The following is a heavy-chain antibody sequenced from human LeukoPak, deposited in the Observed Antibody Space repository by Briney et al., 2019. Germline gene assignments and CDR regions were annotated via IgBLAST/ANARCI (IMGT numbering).Heavy chain of an antibody. J-gene: IGHJ5*02. CDR2: INYSGST. CDR1: GDSISSSSYY. V-gene: IGHV4-39*07. Sequence: PSETLSLTCTVSGDSISSSSYYWDWIRQPPGKGLEWIGSINYSGSTYYNPSLKSRVTISVDTPKNQFSLKLRSVTAADTAVYYCARDLNWFDPWGQGTLVTVSS. CDR3: ARDLNWFDP.